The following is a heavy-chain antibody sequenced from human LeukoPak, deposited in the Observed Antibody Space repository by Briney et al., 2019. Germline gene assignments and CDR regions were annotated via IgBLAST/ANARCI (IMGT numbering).Heavy chain of an antibody. D-gene: IGHD3-3*01. Sequence: SETLSLTCAVYGGSFSGYYWSWIRQPPGKGLEWIGEINHSGSTNYNPSLKSRVTISVDTSKNQFSLKLSSVTAADTAVYYCARSLVGDDFWSGYYKDAFDIWGQGAMVTVSS. J-gene: IGHJ3*02. V-gene: IGHV4-34*01. CDR3: ARSLVGDDFWSGYYKDAFDI. CDR1: GGSFSGYY. CDR2: INHSGST.